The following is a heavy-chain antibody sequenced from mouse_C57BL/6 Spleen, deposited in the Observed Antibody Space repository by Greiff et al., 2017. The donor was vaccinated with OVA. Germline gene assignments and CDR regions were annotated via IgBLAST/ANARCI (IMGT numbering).Heavy chain of an antibody. V-gene: IGHV6-3*01. D-gene: IGHD2-3*01. J-gene: IGHJ2*01. CDR2: IRLKSDNYAT. Sequence: EVKLEESGGGLVQPGGSMKLSCVASGFTFSNYWMNWVRQSPEKGLEWVAQIRLKSDNYATHYAESVKGRFTISRDDSKSSVYLQMNNLRAEDTGIYYCTGGDGYYVPYFDYWGQGTTLTVSS. CDR3: TGGDGYYVPYFDY. CDR1: GFTFSNYW.